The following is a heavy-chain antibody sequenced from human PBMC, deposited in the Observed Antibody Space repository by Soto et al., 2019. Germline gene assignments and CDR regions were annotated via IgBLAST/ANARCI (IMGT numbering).Heavy chain of an antibody. Sequence: PSETLSLTCTVSGGSISSYYWSWIRQPPGKGLEWIGYIYSSGSTNYNPSLKGRVTMSLDTSKNQVSLNVTSVTAADTAVYYCGATPCYWGQGRLVTVSS. D-gene: IGHD1-26*01. CDR1: GGSISSYY. V-gene: IGHV4-59*01. CDR3: GATPCY. J-gene: IGHJ4*02. CDR2: IYSSGST.